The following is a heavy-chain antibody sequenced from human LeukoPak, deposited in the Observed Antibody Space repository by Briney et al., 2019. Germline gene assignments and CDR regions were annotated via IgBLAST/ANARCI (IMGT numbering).Heavy chain of an antibody. V-gene: IGHV3-21*01. D-gene: IGHD5-12*01. J-gene: IGHJ2*01. CDR2: ISSSSSSYI. CDR1: GFTFSSYS. Sequence: GGSLRLSCAASGFTFSSYSMNWVRQAPGKGLEWVSSISSSSSSYIYYADSVKGRFTISRDNAKNSLYLQMNSLRAEDTAVYYCARDHLVDIVATSADWYFDLWGRGTLVTVSS. CDR3: ARDHLVDIVATSADWYFDL.